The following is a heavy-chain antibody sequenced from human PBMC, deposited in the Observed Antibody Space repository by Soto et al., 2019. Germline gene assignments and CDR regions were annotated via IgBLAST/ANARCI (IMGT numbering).Heavy chain of an antibody. CDR3: ARQPPRISHDFRWELPIRDCSFGMGD. D-gene: IGHD2-15*01. J-gene: IGHJ6*02. CDR2: IYYSGST. CDR1: CGSISSSSYY. Sequence: SEPLSLTCTVSCGSISSSSYYWGWIRQPPGKGLEWFGRIYYSGSTYYNPSLTSRVTISVDTPKNQFSLKLSSVTAADPAWYYCARQPPRISHDFRWELPIRDCSFGMGDLGHGITV. V-gene: IGHV4-39*01.